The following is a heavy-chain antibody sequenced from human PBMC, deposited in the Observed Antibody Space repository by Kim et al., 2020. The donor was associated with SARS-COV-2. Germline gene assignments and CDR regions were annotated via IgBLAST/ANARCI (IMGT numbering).Heavy chain of an antibody. Sequence: SETLSLTCTVSGYSISSGYYWGWIRQPPGKGLEWIGSIYHSGSTYYNPSLKSRVTISVDTSKNQFSLKLSSVTAADTAVYYCARDLTFDYWGQGTLVTVS. D-gene: IGHD3-16*01. CDR1: GYSISSGYY. CDR3: ARDLTFDY. CDR2: IYHSGST. J-gene: IGHJ4*02. V-gene: IGHV4-38-2*02.